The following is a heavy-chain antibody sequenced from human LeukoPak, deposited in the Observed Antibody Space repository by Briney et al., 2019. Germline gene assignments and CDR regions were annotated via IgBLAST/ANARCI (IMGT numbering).Heavy chain of an antibody. J-gene: IGHJ4*02. Sequence: ASETLSLTCTVSGGSISSYYWSWIRQPPGKGLEWIGYIYYSGSTNYNPSLKSRVTISVDTSKNQFSLKLSSVTAADTAVYYCARDREGSFSDYWGQGTLVTVSS. V-gene: IGHV4-59*01. CDR2: IYYSGST. CDR3: ARDREGSFSDY. CDR1: GGSISSYY. D-gene: IGHD1-26*01.